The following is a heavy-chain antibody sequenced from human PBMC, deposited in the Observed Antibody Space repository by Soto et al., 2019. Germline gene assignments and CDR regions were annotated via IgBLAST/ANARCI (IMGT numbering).Heavy chain of an antibody. J-gene: IGHJ4*02. CDR2: ISGSGSST. Sequence: PGGSLRISCAASGFTFSSYAMSWVRQAPGKGLEWVSDISGSGSSTYYADSVKGRFTISRDNAKNSLYLQMNSLRAEDTAVYYCARDRDFTARYWGQGTLVTVSS. D-gene: IGHD3-3*01. CDR1: GFTFSSYA. V-gene: IGHV3-23*01. CDR3: ARDRDFTARY.